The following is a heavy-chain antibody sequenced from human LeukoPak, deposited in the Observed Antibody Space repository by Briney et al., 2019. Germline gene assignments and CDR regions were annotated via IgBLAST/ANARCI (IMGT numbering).Heavy chain of an antibody. J-gene: IGHJ5*02. Sequence: GGSLILSCAASGFTFSIYWMNWVRQAPGKGLEWVANIHEDGSDKYYVDSVKGRFTVSRDNAKNSLYLQMNSLRAEDTAVYYCARASSTWGNWFDPWGQGTLVTVSS. CDR2: IHEDGSDK. V-gene: IGHV3-7*04. D-gene: IGHD6-13*01. CDR1: GFTFSIYW. CDR3: ARASSTWGNWFDP.